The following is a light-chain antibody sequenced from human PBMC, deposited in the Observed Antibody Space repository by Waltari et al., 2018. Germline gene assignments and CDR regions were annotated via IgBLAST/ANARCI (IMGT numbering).Light chain of an antibody. CDR3: QSADISSSYRV. J-gene: IGLJ3*02. V-gene: IGLV3-25*03. CDR1: ALPKQY. CDR2: KDT. Sequence: SHDLTQPPSVSVSPGQTARITCSGDALPKQYAYWFQKKPGQAPVLVIYKDTERPSGIPGRFSGASSGTTVTLTISGGQADDEADYYCQSADISSSYRVFGGGTKLSVL.